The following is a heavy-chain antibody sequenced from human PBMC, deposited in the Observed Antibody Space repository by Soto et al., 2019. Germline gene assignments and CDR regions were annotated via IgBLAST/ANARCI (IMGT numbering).Heavy chain of an antibody. D-gene: IGHD4-17*01. J-gene: IGHJ4*02. CDR3: ARAPLGDFHYFDS. Sequence: PGGSLRLSCAASGFTFSSYGMHWVRQAPGKGLEWVAVIWYDGSNKYYADSVKGRFTISRDNSKSTLYLQMNGLRGDDTAVYYCARAPLGDFHYFDSWGQGTLVTVSS. CDR1: GFTFSSYG. V-gene: IGHV3-33*01. CDR2: IWYDGSNK.